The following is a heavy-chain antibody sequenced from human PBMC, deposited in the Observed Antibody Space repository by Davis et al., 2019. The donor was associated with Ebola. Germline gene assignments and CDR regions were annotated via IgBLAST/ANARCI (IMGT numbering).Heavy chain of an antibody. D-gene: IGHD2-15*01. CDR2: INPSGGST. V-gene: IGHV1-46*03. Sequence: AASVKVSCKASGYTFTSYYMHWVRQAPGQGLEWMGIINPSGGSTSYAQKFQGRVTMTRDPSTSTVYMELSSLRSEDTAVYYCAREIVVVVAVYSYYYYGMDVWGQGTTVTVSS. CDR1: GYTFTSYY. CDR3: AREIVVVVAVYSYYYYGMDV. J-gene: IGHJ6*02.